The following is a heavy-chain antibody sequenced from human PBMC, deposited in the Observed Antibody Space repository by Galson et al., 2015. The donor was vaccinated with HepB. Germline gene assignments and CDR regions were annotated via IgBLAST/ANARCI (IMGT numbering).Heavy chain of an antibody. CDR1: GYTFTSYG. Sequence: SVKVSCKASGYTFTSYGISWVRQAPGQGLEWMGWISAYNGNTNYAQKLQGRVTMTTDTSTSTAYMELRSLRSDDTAVYYCARVGSDYYGSGSYYLGVNSGFDPWGQGTLVTVSS. D-gene: IGHD3-10*01. CDR3: ARVGSDYYGSGSYYLGVNSGFDP. J-gene: IGHJ5*02. CDR2: ISAYNGNT. V-gene: IGHV1-18*01.